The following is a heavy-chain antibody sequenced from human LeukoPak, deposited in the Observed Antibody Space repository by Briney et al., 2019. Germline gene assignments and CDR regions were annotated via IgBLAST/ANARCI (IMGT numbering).Heavy chain of an antibody. V-gene: IGHV3-7*04. Sequence: PGGSLRVSCAASGFPFSSYWMTWVRQAPGKGLEWVANIKQDGSKKSYVDSVKGRFTISRDNAKNSLYLQMNSLRAEDTAIYYCTRVGYIDEGIDYWGQGTLVTVSS. D-gene: IGHD5-24*01. CDR3: TRVGYIDEGIDY. CDR2: IKQDGSKK. CDR1: GFPFSSYW. J-gene: IGHJ4*02.